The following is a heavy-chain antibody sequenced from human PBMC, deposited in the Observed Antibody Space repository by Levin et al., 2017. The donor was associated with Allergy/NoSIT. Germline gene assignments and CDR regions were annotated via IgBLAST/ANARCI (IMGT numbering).Heavy chain of an antibody. V-gene: IGHV2-5*01. D-gene: IGHD5-18*01. J-gene: IGHJ6*02. CDR2: IYWNDDK. Sequence: SGPTLVKPTQTLTLTCTFSGFSLSTSGVGVGWIRQPPGKALEWLALIYWNDDKRYSPSLKSRLTITKDTSKNQVVLTMTNMDPVDTATYYCAHSREIQLEGYYGMDVWGQGTTVTVSS. CDR1: GFSLSTSGVG. CDR3: AHSREIQLEGYYGMDV.